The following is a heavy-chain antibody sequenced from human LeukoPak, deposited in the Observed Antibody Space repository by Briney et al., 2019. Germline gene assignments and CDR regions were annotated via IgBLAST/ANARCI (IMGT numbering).Heavy chain of an antibody. CDR2: MNPNSGNT. V-gene: IGHV1-8*03. CDR1: GYTFTSYD. Sequence: ASVKVSCKAFGYTFTSYDINWVRQATGQGLEWMGWMNPNSGNTGYAQKFQGRVTITRNTSISTAYMELSSLRSDDTAVYYCARDKGDYYDRSQGFDPWGQGTLVTVSS. D-gene: IGHD3-22*01. J-gene: IGHJ5*02. CDR3: ARDKGDYYDRSQGFDP.